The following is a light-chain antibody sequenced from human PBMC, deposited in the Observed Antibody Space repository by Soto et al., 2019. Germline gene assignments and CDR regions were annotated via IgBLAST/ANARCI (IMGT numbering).Light chain of an antibody. CDR2: SVS. CDR1: QSISSY. V-gene: IGKV1-39*01. CDR3: QQSYSTPRT. Sequence: DIQMTQSPSSLSASVGDRVTITCRASQSISSYLNWYQQKPGKAPKLLMYSVSSLQSGVPSRFGGSGSGTGFTLTISSLQPEDFATYYCQQSYSTPRTFGQGTKVEIK. J-gene: IGKJ1*01.